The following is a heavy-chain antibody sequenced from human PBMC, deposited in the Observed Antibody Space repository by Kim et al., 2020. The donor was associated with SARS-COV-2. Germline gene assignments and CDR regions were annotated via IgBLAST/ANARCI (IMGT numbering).Heavy chain of an antibody. D-gene: IGHD3-22*01. CDR1: GGSISSSSYY. V-gene: IGHV4-39*01. CDR3: ARHVPPYSYYYDSSGYGWFDP. CDR2: LYYSGST. J-gene: IGHJ5*02. Sequence: SETLSLTCTVSGGSISSSSYYWGWIRQPPGEGLEWIGSLYYSGSTYYNPSLKSRVTISVDTSKNQFSLKLSSVTAADTAVYYCARHVPPYSYYYDSSGYGWFDPWGQGTLVTVSS.